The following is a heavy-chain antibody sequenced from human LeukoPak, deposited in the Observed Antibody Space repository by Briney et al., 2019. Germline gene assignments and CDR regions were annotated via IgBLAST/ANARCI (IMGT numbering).Heavy chain of an antibody. CDR1: GYTFTGYY. J-gene: IGHJ3*02. D-gene: IGHD5-12*01. Sequence: ASVTVSCKASGYTFTGYYMHWVRQAPGQGLEWMGRINPNSGGTNYAQKFQGRVTMTRNTSISTAYMEPSRLRSDDTAVYYCARDRLRLFDIWGQGTMVTVSS. V-gene: IGHV1-2*06. CDR3: ARDRLRLFDI. CDR2: INPNSGGT.